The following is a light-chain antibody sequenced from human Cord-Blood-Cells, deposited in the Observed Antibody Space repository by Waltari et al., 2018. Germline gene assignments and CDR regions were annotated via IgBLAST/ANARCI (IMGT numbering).Light chain of an antibody. Sequence: ELVLTQSPATLSLSPGDRAPLSCRASQSVRSYLAWYQQKPGQAPRLLIYDASNRATGIPARFSGSGSGTDFTLTISSLEPEDFAVYYCQQRSNWPLTFGGGTKVEIK. CDR3: QQRSNWPLT. V-gene: IGKV3-11*01. J-gene: IGKJ4*01. CDR1: QSVRSY. CDR2: DAS.